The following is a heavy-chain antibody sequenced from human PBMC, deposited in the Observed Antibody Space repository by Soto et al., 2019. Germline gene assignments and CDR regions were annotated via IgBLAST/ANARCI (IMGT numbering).Heavy chain of an antibody. CDR1: GFTFSNYG. CDR3: ARDPRSKGNMYVLDV. V-gene: IGHV3-33*01. CDR2: IWYGGSNK. J-gene: IGHJ6*02. Sequence: QVQLVESGGGVVQPGRSLKLSCAASGFTFSNYGMHWVRQAPGKGLEWVAVIWYGGSNKYYADSVKGRFTISRDNSKNTLYLQMNSLRAEDTAVYYCARDPRSKGNMYVLDVWGQGTTVTVSS. D-gene: IGHD4-4*01.